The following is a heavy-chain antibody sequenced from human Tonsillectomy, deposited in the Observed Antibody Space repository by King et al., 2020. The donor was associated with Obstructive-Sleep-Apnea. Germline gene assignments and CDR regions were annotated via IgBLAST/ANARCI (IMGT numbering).Heavy chain of an antibody. Sequence: VQLVESGGGLVQPGRSLRLSCTASGFTFGDYDISWFRQAPGKGREWVGFIRRKVYGGTKEYAESVKGRFTISRDDSKSIAYLQMTSLKTEDTAVYYCTRDLGYYDTSGYLGFYWGQGTLVTVSS. CDR2: IRRKVYGGTK. V-gene: IGHV3-49*03. CDR1: GFTFGDYD. J-gene: IGHJ4*02. CDR3: TRDLGYYDTSGYLGFY. D-gene: IGHD3-22*01.